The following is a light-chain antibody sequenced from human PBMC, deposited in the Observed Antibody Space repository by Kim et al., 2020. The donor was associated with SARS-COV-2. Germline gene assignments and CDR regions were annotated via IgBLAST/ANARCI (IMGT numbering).Light chain of an antibody. CDR3: CSYAGPDPFYV. CDR2: EVN. CDR1: SSDVGSYKP. J-gene: IGLJ1*01. Sequence: SIAISYTRTSSDVGSYKPVCWYQQHPGKAHQLFIYEVNKRPSGVSNRFSGSKAGNTASLPISGLPAEDEADYYCCSYAGPDPFYVFGSGTKVTVL. V-gene: IGLV2-23*02.